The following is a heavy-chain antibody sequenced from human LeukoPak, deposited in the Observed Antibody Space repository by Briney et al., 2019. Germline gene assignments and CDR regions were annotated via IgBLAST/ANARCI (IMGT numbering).Heavy chain of an antibody. CDR3: ASSYDYVWGSYRYEYPLDY. CDR2: IKQDGSEK. CDR1: GFTFSSYW. D-gene: IGHD3-16*02. J-gene: IGHJ4*02. Sequence: GGSLRLSCAASGFTFSSYWMSWVRQAPGKGLEWVANIKQDGSEKYYVDSVKGRFTISRDNAKNSLYLQMNSLRAEDTAVYYCASSYDYVWGSYRYEYPLDYWGQGTLVTVSS. V-gene: IGHV3-7*01.